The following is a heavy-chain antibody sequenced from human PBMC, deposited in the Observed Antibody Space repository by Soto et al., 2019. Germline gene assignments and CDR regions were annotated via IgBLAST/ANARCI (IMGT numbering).Heavy chain of an antibody. CDR1: GGTFSSYT. CDR2: IIPILGIA. J-gene: IGHJ6*03. D-gene: IGHD3-3*01. Sequence: QVQLVQSGAEVKKPGSSVKVSCKASGGTFSSYTISWVRQAPGQGLEWMGRIIPILGIANYAQKFQGRVTITADKSTSTAYMELSSLRSEDTAVYYCARGTVLRFFEPSYYMDVWGKGTTVTVSS. CDR3: ARGTVLRFFEPSYYMDV. V-gene: IGHV1-69*02.